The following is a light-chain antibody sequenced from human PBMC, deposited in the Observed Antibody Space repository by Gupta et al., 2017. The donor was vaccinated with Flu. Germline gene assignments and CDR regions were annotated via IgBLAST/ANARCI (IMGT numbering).Light chain of an antibody. CDR1: QSPVYKNGITY. V-gene: IGKV2-30*01. J-gene: IGKJ2*02. Sequence: DVVMSQSPLSLSVTLGQAASISCRSSQSPVYKNGITYLTWFQQRPGQSPRRLIYEVSNRDSGVPDRFSGSGSVNDFTLKSSGGEAEDVGVYYCIRGKPPWTFGQGTKLEI. CDR2: EVS. CDR3: IRGKPPWT.